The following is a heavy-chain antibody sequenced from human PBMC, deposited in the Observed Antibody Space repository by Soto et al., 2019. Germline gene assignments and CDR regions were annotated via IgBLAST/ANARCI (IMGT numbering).Heavy chain of an antibody. J-gene: IGHJ3*02. CDR1: GFTFSSYG. CDR3: ARPRDSSGWWSDAVDI. D-gene: IGHD6-19*01. CDR2: IWYDGSNK. V-gene: IGHV3-33*01. Sequence: QVQLVESGGGVVQPGRSLRLSCAASGFTFSSYGMHWVRQAPGKGLEWVAVIWYDGSNKYYADSVKGRFTISRDNSKNTLYMQMNSLIAEDTAVYYCARPRDSSGWWSDAVDIWGQGTMVTVSS.